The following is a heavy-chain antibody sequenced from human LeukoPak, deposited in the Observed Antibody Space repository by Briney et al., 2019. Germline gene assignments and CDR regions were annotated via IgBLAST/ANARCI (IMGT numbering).Heavy chain of an antibody. CDR1: GFTFSSYS. CDR2: ISRSSNYI. J-gene: IGHJ6*04. V-gene: IGHV3-21*01. D-gene: IGHD3-10*02. Sequence: GGSLRLSCAASGFTFSSYSMNWVRQAPGKGLEWVSSISRSSNYIYYGDSVKGRFTISRDNAKNSLYLQMNSLRAEDTAVYYCAELGITMIGGVWGKGTTVTISS. CDR3: AELGITMIGGV.